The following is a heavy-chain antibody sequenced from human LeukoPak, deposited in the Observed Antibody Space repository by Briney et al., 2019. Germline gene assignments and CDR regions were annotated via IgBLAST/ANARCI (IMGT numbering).Heavy chain of an antibody. CDR3: ARGPTAGVVVPAGLYNWFDP. CDR1: GFTFSSYE. D-gene: IGHD2-2*01. J-gene: IGHJ5*02. V-gene: IGHV3-48*03. CDR2: ISSSGSTI. Sequence: AGGSLRLSCAASGFTFSSYEMNWVRQAPGKGLEWVSYISSSGSTIYYADSVKGRFTISRDNAKNSLYLQMNSLRAEDTAVYYCARGPTAGVVVPAGLYNWFDPWGQGNLVNVSS.